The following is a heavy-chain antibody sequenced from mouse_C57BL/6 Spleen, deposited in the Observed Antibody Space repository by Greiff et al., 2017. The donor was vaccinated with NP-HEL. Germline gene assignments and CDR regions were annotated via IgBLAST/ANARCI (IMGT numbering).Heavy chain of an antibody. V-gene: IGHV1-82*01. CDR2: IYPGDGDT. CDR3: ARDLYYYGSSSLYAMDY. CDR1: GYAFSSSW. J-gene: IGHJ4*01. D-gene: IGHD1-1*01. Sequence: VQLKESGPELVKPGASVKISCKASGYAFSSSWMNWVKQRPGKGLEWIGRIYPGDGDTNYNGKFKGKATLTADKSSSTAYMQLSSLTSEDSAVYFCARDLYYYGSSSLYAMDYWGQGTSVTVSS.